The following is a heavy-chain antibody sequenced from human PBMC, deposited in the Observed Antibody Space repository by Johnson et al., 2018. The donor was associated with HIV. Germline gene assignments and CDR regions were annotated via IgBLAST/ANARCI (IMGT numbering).Heavy chain of an antibody. D-gene: IGHD1-26*01. J-gene: IGHJ3*02. CDR1: GFTVTNNY. V-gene: IGHV3-66*03. Sequence: EVQLVESGGGLIQPGGSLRLSCAASGFTVTNNYMSWVRQAPGKGLEWVSVIYSGGTTYYADSVRGRFTISRDNSKNTLFLHMNSLRAEDTAVYYCAIIPPGGAGKGADAFDIWGQGTMVTVSS. CDR2: IYSGGTT. CDR3: AIIPPGGAGKGADAFDI.